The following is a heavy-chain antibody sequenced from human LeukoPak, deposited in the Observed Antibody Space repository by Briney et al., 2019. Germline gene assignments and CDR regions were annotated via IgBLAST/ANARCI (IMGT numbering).Heavy chain of an antibody. V-gene: IGHV3-23*01. Sequence: GGSLRLSCAASGFTFSSYAMSWVRQAPGKGLEWVSAISGSGGSTYYADSMKGRFTISRDNSKNTLYLQMNSLRAEDTAAYYCAKGGTTVTTSGDDYWGQGTLVTVSS. CDR3: AKGGTTVTTSGDDY. J-gene: IGHJ4*02. CDR2: ISGSGGST. CDR1: GFTFSSYA. D-gene: IGHD4-17*01.